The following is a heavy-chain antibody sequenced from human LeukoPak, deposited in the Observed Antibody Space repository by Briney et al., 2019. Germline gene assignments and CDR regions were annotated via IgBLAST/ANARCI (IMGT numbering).Heavy chain of an antibody. D-gene: IGHD1-26*01. Sequence: SQTLSLTCTVSGGSISSGSYYWSWIRQPAGKGLEWIGRIYTSGSTNYNPSLKSRVTISVDTSKNQFSLKLSSVTAADTAVYYCASLVGALDAFDXXGQGTMVTV. J-gene: IGHJ3*01. CDR3: ASLVGALDAFDX. V-gene: IGHV4-61*02. CDR2: IYTSGST. CDR1: GGSISSGSYY.